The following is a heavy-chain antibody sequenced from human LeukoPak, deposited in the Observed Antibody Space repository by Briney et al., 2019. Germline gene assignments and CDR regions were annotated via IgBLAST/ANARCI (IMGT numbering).Heavy chain of an antibody. CDR2: MNPNSGNT. J-gene: IGHJ5*02. CDR1: GYTFTSYD. V-gene: IGHV1-8*01. D-gene: IGHD3-10*01. CDR3: AKSMVRGVTTGDWFDP. Sequence: GASVKVSCKASGYTFTSYDINWVRQATGQGLEWMGWMNPNSGNTGYAQKFQGRVTMTRNTSISTAYMELSSLRSEDTAVYYCAKSMVRGVTTGDWFDPWGQGTLVTVSS.